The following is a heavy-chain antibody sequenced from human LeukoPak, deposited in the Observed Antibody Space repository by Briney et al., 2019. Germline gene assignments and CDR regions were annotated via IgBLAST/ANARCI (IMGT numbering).Heavy chain of an antibody. V-gene: IGHV1-24*01. Sequence: ASVKVSCKVSGYTLTELSMHWVRQAPGKGLEWMGGFDPEDGETIYAQKFQGRVTMTEDTSTDTAYMELSSLRSEDTAVYYCATDIRATVEFYYWGQGTLVTVSS. CDR2: FDPEDGET. CDR1: GYTLTELS. J-gene: IGHJ4*02. D-gene: IGHD4-17*01. CDR3: ATDIRATVEFYY.